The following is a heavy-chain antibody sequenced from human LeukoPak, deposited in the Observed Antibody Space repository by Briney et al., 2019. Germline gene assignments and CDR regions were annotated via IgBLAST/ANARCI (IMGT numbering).Heavy chain of an antibody. CDR3: AKERSYGSVDY. J-gene: IGHJ4*02. CDR1: GFTFRSYA. CDR2: ISGSGGST. Sequence: GGSLRLSCAASGFTFRSYAMSWVREAPGKGLEWVSAISGSGGSTYYADSVKGRFTISRDNSKHTLYLQMNSLRAEDTAVYYCAKERSYGSVDYWGQGTLVTVSS. D-gene: IGHD5-18*01. V-gene: IGHV3-23*01.